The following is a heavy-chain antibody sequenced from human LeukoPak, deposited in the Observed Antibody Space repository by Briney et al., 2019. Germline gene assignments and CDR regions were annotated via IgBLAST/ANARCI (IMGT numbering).Heavy chain of an antibody. Sequence: GSLRLSCAASGFTFSSYAVSWVRQAPGKGLEWVSAISGSGGSTYYADSVKGRFTISRDNSKNTLYLQMNSLRAEDTAVYYCAKTMSKSSGFPWGQGTLVTVSS. CDR3: AKTMSKSSGFP. V-gene: IGHV3-23*01. D-gene: IGHD6-19*01. CDR1: GFTFSSYA. CDR2: ISGSGGST. J-gene: IGHJ5*02.